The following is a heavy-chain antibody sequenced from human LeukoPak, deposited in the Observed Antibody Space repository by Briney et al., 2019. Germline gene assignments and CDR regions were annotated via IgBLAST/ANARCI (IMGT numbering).Heavy chain of an antibody. V-gene: IGHV1-8*03. J-gene: IGHJ5*02. Sequence: EASVKVSCKAPGYTFTSYDINWVRQATGQGLEWMGWMNPNSGNTGYAQKFQGRVTITRNTSISTAYMELSSLRSEDTAVYYCARGRKAYRKTPNWFDPWGQGTLVTVSS. D-gene: IGHD3-16*01. CDR1: GYTFTSYD. CDR3: ARGRKAYRKTPNWFDP. CDR2: MNPNSGNT.